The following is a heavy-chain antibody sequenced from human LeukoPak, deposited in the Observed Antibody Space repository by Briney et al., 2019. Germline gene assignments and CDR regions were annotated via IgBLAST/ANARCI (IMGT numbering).Heavy chain of an antibody. CDR1: GFPFNAYW. CDR3: VREGFYESGSLPTFYFDY. J-gene: IGHJ4*02. V-gene: IGHV3-30-3*01. D-gene: IGHD3-10*01. CDR2: ISSDVNIK. Sequence: GGSLRLSCAASGFPFNAYWMTWVRQAPGKGLEWVAVISSDVNIKYYADSVKGRFTISRDSSSKMVSLQMNSLGTEDTAVYYCVREGFYESGSLPTFYFDYWGQGTLVTVSS.